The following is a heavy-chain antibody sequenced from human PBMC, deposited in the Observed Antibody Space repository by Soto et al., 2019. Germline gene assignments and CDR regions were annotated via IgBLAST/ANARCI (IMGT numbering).Heavy chain of an antibody. J-gene: IGHJ4*02. CDR1: GFTFSSYA. Sequence: QVQLVESGGGVVQPGRSLRLSCAASGFTFSSYAMHWVRQAPGKGLEWVAVISYDGSNKYYADSVKGRFTISRDNSKNPLYLQMNSLRAEDTAVYYCAREGVFTEPSNFDYWGQGTLVTVSS. CDR2: ISYDGSNK. D-gene: IGHD3-10*01. CDR3: AREGVFTEPSNFDY. V-gene: IGHV3-30-3*01.